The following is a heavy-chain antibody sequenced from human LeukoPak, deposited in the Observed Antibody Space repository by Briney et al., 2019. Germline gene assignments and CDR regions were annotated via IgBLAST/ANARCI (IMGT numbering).Heavy chain of an antibody. J-gene: IGHJ4*02. CDR3: ARHKGLNYDFWSGYYTDY. V-gene: IGHV4-59*04. CDR1: GGSISSYY. D-gene: IGHD3-3*01. Sequence: SETLSLTCTVSGGSISSYYWSWIRQPPGKGLEWIGYIYYSGSTYYNPSLKSRVTISVDTSKNQFSLKLSSVTAADTAVYYCARHKGLNYDFWSGYYTDYWGQGTLVTVSS. CDR2: IYYSGST.